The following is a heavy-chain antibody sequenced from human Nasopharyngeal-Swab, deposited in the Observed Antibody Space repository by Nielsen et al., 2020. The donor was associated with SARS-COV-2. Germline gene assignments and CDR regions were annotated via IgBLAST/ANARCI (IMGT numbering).Heavy chain of an antibody. D-gene: IGHD3-16*01. Sequence: GESLKISCAASGFIVSTNYMNWVRQAPGKGLEWASIIYSGGTTYYADSVEGRFTISRDNSKNTLYLQMNSLRAEDTAMYYCAREPQGGAMDYWGQGTLVTVSS. CDR1: GFIVSTNY. J-gene: IGHJ4*02. V-gene: IGHV3-53*01. CDR3: AREPQGGAMDY. CDR2: IYSGGTT.